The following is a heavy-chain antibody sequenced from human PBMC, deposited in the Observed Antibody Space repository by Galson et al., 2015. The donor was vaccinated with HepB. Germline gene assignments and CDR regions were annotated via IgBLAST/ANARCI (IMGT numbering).Heavy chain of an antibody. CDR3: ARGARPYDSFYAFDI. D-gene: IGHD3-3*01. CDR1: GGNFSIHS. V-gene: IGHV1-69*08. Sequence: SVKVSCKASGGNFSIHSISWVRQAPGQGLEWMGRVIPFLVTPNYAQRFQGRAAITADTSTNTSYLELNGLRVEDTAVYYCARGARPYDSFYAFDIWGQGTRVTVSS. J-gene: IGHJ3*02. CDR2: VIPFLVTP.